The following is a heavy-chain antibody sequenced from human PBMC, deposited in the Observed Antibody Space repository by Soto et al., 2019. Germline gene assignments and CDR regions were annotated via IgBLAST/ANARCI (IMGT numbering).Heavy chain of an antibody. CDR2: ISWNSHTI. D-gene: IGHD1-26*01. V-gene: IGHV3-9*01. Sequence: EVHLVESGGGLVQPGTSLRLSCAASGFTFDDYAMHWVRQPPGKGLEWVSGISWNSHTIGYADSVKGRFTISRDSAKNSLYRQMNSLRPDDTALYYCVKGGELLVNWFDSWGQGTLVTVSS. CDR1: GFTFDDYA. J-gene: IGHJ5*01. CDR3: VKGGELLVNWFDS.